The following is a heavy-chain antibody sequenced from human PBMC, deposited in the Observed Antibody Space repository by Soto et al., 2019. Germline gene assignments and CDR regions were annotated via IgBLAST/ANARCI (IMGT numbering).Heavy chain of an antibody. Sequence: GGSLRLSCAASGFTFSSYGMHWVRQAPGKGLEWVAVIWYDGSNKYYADSVKGRFTISRDNSKNTLYLQMNSLRAEDTAVYYCASLTGVIGETAFDYWGQGTLVTVSS. D-gene: IGHD3-16*02. CDR3: ASLTGVIGETAFDY. CDR2: IWYDGSNK. CDR1: GFTFSSYG. V-gene: IGHV3-33*01. J-gene: IGHJ4*02.